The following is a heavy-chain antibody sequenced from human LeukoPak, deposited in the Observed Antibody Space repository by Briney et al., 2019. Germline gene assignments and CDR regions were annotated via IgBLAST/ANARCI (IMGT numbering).Heavy chain of an antibody. Sequence: GGTLRLSCAASGFTFNNYAMNWVRQAPGKGLEWVSHITPSGDSTSYADSVKVRFTIPRDSPKNTPPLQMNSLRAEDTAVYYCAKIRKGGYFDYWGQGTLVTVSS. V-gene: IGHV3-23*01. CDR3: AKIRKGGYFDY. D-gene: IGHD3-3*01. J-gene: IGHJ4*02. CDR2: ITPSGDST. CDR1: GFTFNNYA.